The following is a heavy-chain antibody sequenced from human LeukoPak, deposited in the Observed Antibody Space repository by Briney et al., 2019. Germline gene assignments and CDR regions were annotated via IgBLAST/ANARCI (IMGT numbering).Heavy chain of an antibody. D-gene: IGHD3-22*01. V-gene: IGHV1-2*02. CDR3: ARDYDSSGYFSDP. Sequence: ASVKVSCKASGYTFTSYGISWVRQAPGQGLEWMGWTNPNSGGTNYAQKFQGRVTMTRDTSISTAYMELSRLRSDDTAVYYCARDYDSSGYFSDPWGQGTLVTVSS. CDR1: GYTFTSYG. J-gene: IGHJ5*02. CDR2: TNPNSGGT.